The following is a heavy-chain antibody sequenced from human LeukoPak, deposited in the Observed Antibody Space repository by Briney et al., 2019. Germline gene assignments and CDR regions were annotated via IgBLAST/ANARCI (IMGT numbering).Heavy chain of an antibody. V-gene: IGHV4-34*01. J-gene: IGHJ6*02. CDR3: ARGPPDIRFYYYGMDV. Sequence: PSETLSLTCAVYGGSFSGYYWSWIRQPPGKGLEWIGEINHSGSTNYNPSLKSRVTISVDTSKNQFSLKLSSVTAADTAVYYCARGPPDIRFYYYGMDVWGQGTTVTVSS. CDR1: GGSFSGYY. CDR2: INHSGST.